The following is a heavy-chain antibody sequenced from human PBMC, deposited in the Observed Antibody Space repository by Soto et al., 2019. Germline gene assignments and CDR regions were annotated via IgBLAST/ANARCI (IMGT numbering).Heavy chain of an antibody. CDR2: ISAYNGNT. CDR3: ARDRYYQYYYDSSGPAEYFQH. D-gene: IGHD3-22*01. V-gene: IGHV1-18*04. J-gene: IGHJ1*01. Sequence: ASVKVSCKASGYTFTSYGISWVRQAPGQGLEWMGWISAYNGNTNYAQKLQGRVTMTTDTSTSTAYMELRSLRSDDTAVYYCARDRYYQYYYDSSGPAEYFQHWGQGTLVTVSS. CDR1: GYTFTSYG.